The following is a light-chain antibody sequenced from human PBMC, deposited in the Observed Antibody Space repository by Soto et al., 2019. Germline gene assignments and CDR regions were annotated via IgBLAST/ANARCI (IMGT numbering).Light chain of an antibody. Sequence: QSALAQSPSASASPGQSVTISCTGSSGDIGAYNYVSWYQQHPGKAPKLIIYEVNKRPSGVPDRFSGSKSGITASLTVSGLQADDEADYYCAVHAGSNTWVFGGGTKVTVL. J-gene: IGLJ3*02. V-gene: IGLV2-8*01. CDR3: AVHAGSNTWV. CDR1: SGDIGAYNY. CDR2: EVN.